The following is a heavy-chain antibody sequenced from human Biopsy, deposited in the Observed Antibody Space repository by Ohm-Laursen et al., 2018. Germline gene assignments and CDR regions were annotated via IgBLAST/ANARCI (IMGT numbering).Heavy chain of an antibody. V-gene: IGHV4-59*01. CDR2: IYSSGIT. CDR1: GGPLIHYY. CDR3: ARGQDYGGNKAFDS. J-gene: IGHJ3*02. Sequence: TLSLTCTVSGGPLIHYYWNWIRQSPGKGLEWIAYIYSSGITNYNPSLKSRLTISIDTSKNQFSLKLNSMTTADTAVYYCARGQDYGGNKAFDSWGQGTKVTVSP. D-gene: IGHD4-23*01.